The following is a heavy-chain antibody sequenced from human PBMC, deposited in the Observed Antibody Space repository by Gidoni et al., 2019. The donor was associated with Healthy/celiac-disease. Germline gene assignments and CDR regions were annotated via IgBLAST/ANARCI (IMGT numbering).Heavy chain of an antibody. Sequence: QVQLVQSGAEVKKPGSSVNVSCKASGGTFSSYTISWVRQAPGQGLEWMGRIIPILGIANYAQKFQGRVTITADKSTSTAYMELSSLRSEDTAVYYCARVTRYCSSTSCYAAFDIWGQGTMVTVSS. CDR1: GGTFSSYT. D-gene: IGHD2-2*01. V-gene: IGHV1-69*02. CDR3: ARVTRYCSSTSCYAAFDI. J-gene: IGHJ3*02. CDR2: IIPILGIA.